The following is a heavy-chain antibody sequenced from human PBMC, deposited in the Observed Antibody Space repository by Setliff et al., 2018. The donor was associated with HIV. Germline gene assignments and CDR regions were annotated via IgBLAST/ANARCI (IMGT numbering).Heavy chain of an antibody. CDR3: ARGHYGE. CDR1: GFSVSTSY. CDR2: IYSDGST. J-gene: IGHJ4*02. Sequence: GGSLRLSCAASGFSVSTSYMRWIRQAPGKGLEWVSVIYSDGSTYYADSVEGRFTASRDSSKNTLFLQMNSLSPGDTAMYYCARGHYGEWGQGTLVTAPQ. V-gene: IGHV3-53*01. D-gene: IGHD4-17*01.